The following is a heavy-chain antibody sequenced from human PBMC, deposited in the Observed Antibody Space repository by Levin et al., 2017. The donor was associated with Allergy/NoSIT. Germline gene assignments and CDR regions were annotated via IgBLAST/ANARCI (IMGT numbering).Heavy chain of an antibody. CDR2: IYYSGST. CDR1: GGSINNYY. D-gene: IGHD2-8*01. J-gene: IGHJ4*02. CDR3: ARAYTYGFDY. V-gene: IGHV4-59*01. Sequence: SETLSLTCTVSGGSINNYYWSWIRQPPGKGLEWIGYIYYSGSTNYNTSLKSRVTMSVDTSKNQFPLRLSSVTAADTAAYYCARAYTYGFDYWGQGTLLTVSS.